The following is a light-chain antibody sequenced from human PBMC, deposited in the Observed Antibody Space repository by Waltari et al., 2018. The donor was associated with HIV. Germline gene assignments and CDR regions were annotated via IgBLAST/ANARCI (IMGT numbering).Light chain of an antibody. Sequence: QSALTQPASVSGSPGPSITLSCTGTTSDVGGSSYVSWYQQHPGNAPKLLIYEVTNRPSGVSNRFSGSKSGNTASLTISGLQADDEADYYCSSYTSSSTVVFGGGTKLTVL. CDR2: EVT. CDR1: TSDVGGSSY. J-gene: IGLJ2*01. V-gene: IGLV2-14*01. CDR3: SSYTSSSTVV.